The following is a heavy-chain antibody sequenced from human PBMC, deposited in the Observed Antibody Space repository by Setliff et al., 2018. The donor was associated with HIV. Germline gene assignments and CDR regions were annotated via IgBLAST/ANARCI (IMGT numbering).Heavy chain of an antibody. J-gene: IGHJ6*03. Sequence: PSETLSLTCAVSGGSISRSNWWSWVRQPPGKGLEWIGEIYHNGATNYSPSLKSRVTISVDKSKNQFSLKLSSVTAADTAVYYCARGEQDIVLMVYARGYYYMDVWGKGTTVTVSS. D-gene: IGHD2-8*01. V-gene: IGHV4-4*02. CDR3: ARGEQDIVLMVYARGYYYMDV. CDR1: GGSISRSNW. CDR2: IYHNGAT.